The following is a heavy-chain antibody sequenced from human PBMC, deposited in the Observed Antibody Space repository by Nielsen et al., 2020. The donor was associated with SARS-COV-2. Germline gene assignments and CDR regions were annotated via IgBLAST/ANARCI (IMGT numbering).Heavy chain of an antibody. CDR3: AKHHSGWLGEYFVY. D-gene: IGHD6-19*01. J-gene: IGHJ4*02. Sequence: GGSLRLSCAASGFTFSSYAMSWVRQAPGKGLECVSAISGSGGGAYYADSVKGRFTISRDNSKNTLYLQMNSLRAEDAAVYDGAKHHSGWLGEYFVYWDQGTLVTVSS. CDR2: ISGSGGGA. V-gene: IGHV3-23*01. CDR1: GFTFSSYA.